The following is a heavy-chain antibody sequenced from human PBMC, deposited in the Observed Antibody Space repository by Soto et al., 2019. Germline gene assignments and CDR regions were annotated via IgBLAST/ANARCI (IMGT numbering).Heavy chain of an antibody. CDR1: GGSISSGDYY. V-gene: IGHV4-30-4*01. Sequence: TLSLTCTVSGGSISSGDYYWSWIRQPPGKGLEWIGYISYSGNTYYNPSLKSRVTISVDTSKNRFSLKLSSVTAADTAVYYCARTYNDYTYYFDYWGQGTLVTVSS. CDR3: ARTYNDYTYYFDY. CDR2: ISYSGNT. D-gene: IGHD4-4*01. J-gene: IGHJ4*02.